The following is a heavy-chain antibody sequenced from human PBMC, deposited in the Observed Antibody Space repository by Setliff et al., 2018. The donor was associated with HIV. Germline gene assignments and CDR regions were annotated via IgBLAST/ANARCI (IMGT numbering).Heavy chain of an antibody. CDR3: ARGAGAFGAKLDS. J-gene: IGHJ4*02. CDR1: GDSIKDYY. D-gene: IGHD3-10*01. CDR2: MSFSANS. Sequence: SETLSLTCNVSGDSIKDYYWSWIRQPPGKGLEWRGYMSFSANSNYNPSLKNRITISIDTSKNQFPLRLKSVTAADAAIYYCARGAGAFGAKLDSWGQGSLVTVSS. V-gene: IGHV4-59*01.